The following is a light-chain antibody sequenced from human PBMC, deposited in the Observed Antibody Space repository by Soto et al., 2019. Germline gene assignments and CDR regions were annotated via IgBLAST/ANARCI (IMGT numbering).Light chain of an antibody. V-gene: IGLV2-14*01. Sequence: QAVVTQPASVSGSPGQSITISCTGTSSDIGGYKYVSWYQQHPGKAPKLMIYDVINRPSGVSNRFSGSKSGNTASLTISGLQAEDEADYYCSSSTSSGTLVFGGGTKLTVL. CDR1: SSDIGGYKY. CDR2: DVI. J-gene: IGLJ2*01. CDR3: SSSTSSGTLV.